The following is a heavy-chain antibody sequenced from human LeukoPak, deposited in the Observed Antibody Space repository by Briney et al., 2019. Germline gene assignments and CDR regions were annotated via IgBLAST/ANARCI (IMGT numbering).Heavy chain of an antibody. CDR2: INVGNGNT. CDR1: GYIFTSYA. D-gene: IGHD4-23*01. CDR3: ARGTTTVVTPTDY. V-gene: IGHV1-3*01. Sequence: ASVKVSCKASGYIFTSYAMHWVRQAPGQRLEWMGWINVGNGNTKYSQKFQGRVTITRDTSASTAYMELSSLTIEDTAVYYCARGTTTVVTPTDYWGQGTLVTVSS. J-gene: IGHJ4*02.